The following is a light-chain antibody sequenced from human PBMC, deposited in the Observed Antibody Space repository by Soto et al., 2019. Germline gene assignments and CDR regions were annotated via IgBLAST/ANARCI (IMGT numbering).Light chain of an antibody. J-gene: IGLJ2*01. V-gene: IGLV2-14*03. CDR1: SGDVGGYAY. CDR2: EVR. CDR3: SSYSSTASLVV. Sequence: QSVLTQPASVSGSLGQSITISCTGTSGDVGGYAYVSWYQQHPGKAPKLMIYEVRNRPSGVSDRFSGSKSGNTASLTISGLQAEDEADYYCSSYSSTASLVVFGGGTQLTVL.